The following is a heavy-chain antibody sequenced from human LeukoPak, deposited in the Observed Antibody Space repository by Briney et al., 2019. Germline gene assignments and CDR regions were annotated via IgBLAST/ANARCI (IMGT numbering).Heavy chain of an antibody. Sequence: PSETLSLTCTVSPGSISIYYWSWIRRPPGKGLEWIGSIYYTGSTNYNPSLESRVTMSVDMSKNQFSLKLSSLTAADTAVYFCARGPHYYSYYGLDVWGQGTTVTVSS. CDR1: PGSISIYY. V-gene: IGHV4-59*01. CDR3: ARGPHYYSYYGLDV. J-gene: IGHJ6*02. CDR2: IYYTGST.